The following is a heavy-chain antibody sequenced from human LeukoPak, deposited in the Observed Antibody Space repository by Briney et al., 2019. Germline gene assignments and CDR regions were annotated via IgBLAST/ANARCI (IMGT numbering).Heavy chain of an antibody. Sequence: ASVKVSCKASGYTFTGYYMHWVRQAPGQGLEWMGLINPNSGGTNYAQKFQGRVTMTRDTSISTAYMELSRLRSDDTAVYYCASIGPSYSSGWYPDENFDYWGQGTLVTVSS. CDR2: INPNSGGT. J-gene: IGHJ4*02. CDR3: ASIGPSYSSGWYPDENFDY. D-gene: IGHD6-19*01. CDR1: GYTFTGYY. V-gene: IGHV1-2*02.